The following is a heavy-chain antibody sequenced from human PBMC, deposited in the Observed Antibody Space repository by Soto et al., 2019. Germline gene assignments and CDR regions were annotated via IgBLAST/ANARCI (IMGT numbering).Heavy chain of an antibody. CDR2: IKPDGSER. Sequence: EVQLVESGGGLVQPGGSLRLSCEASGFTFGTYWMTWVRQPPGKGLECVADIKPDGSERYYVDSVKGRITISRDNAKNSLYLHMNSLRAEDTAVYYCATDLNWEHYWGQGTLVTVSS. CDR1: GFTFGTYW. CDR3: ATDLNWEHY. V-gene: IGHV3-7*04. J-gene: IGHJ4*02. D-gene: IGHD7-27*01.